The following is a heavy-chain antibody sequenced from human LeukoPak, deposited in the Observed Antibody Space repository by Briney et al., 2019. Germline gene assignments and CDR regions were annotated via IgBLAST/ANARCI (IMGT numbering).Heavy chain of an antibody. J-gene: IGHJ4*02. CDR1: GGSISSSSYY. CDR2: IYYSGST. Sequence: SETLSLTCTVSGGSISSSSYYWGWIRQPPGKGLEWIGSIYYSGSTYYNPSLKSRVTISVDTSKNQFSLKLSSVTAADTAVYYCARDRGYSSGWYEAHYFDYWGQGTLVTVSS. CDR3: ARDRGYSSGWYEAHYFDY. D-gene: IGHD6-19*01. V-gene: IGHV4-39*07.